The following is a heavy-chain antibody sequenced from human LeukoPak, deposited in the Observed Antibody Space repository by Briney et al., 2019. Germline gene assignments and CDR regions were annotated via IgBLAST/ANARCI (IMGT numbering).Heavy chain of an antibody. CDR2: ISSSGSTI. V-gene: IGHV3-48*03. D-gene: IGHD5-12*01. Sequence: PGGSLRLSCAASRFTFSTYEMRWVRQAPGKGLEWVSYISSSGSTIFYADSVMGRFTISRDNTKNSLYLQMNSLRAEDTAGYYCARFLQIVATTVFDYWGQGTLVTVSS. J-gene: IGHJ4*02. CDR1: RFTFSTYE. CDR3: ARFLQIVATTVFDY.